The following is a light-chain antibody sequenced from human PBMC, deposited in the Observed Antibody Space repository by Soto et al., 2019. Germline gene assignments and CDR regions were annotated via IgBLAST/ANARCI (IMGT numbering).Light chain of an antibody. CDR3: GLYTLSDTVV. Sequence: QSALTQPPSVSGSPGQSVTISCTGTSEVGSYNRVSWYQQPPGTSPKLLIYDVTKRHLGVSDRFSGSKSGNTASLAISGLQAEDEADYYCGLYTLSDTVVLGGGTKLTVL. V-gene: IGLV2-18*01. CDR1: SEVGSYNR. J-gene: IGLJ2*01. CDR2: DVT.